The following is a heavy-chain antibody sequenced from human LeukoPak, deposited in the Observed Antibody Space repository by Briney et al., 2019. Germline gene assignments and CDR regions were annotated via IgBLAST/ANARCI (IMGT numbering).Heavy chain of an antibody. J-gene: IGHJ3*02. CDR3: AKDPNGDYLGAFDM. CDR2: VNRDGSET. D-gene: IGHD4-17*01. CDR1: GFSLSSHW. V-gene: IGHV3-7*03. Sequence: GGSLRLSCAASGFSLSSHWMTWVRQVPGRGPEWVANVNRDGSETYYLDSVKGRFTISKDNAKNALYLQMNSLRAEDTAVFYRAKDPNGDYLGAFDMWGQGTMVTVSS.